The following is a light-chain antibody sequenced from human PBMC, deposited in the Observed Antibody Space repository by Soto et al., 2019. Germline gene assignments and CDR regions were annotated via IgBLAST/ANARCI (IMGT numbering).Light chain of an antibody. CDR1: SSDVGGYNY. J-gene: IGLJ2*01. CDR2: EVS. Sequence: QSALTQPRSASGSPGQSVTISCTGTSSDVGGYNYVSWYQQHPGKAPKLMISEVSERPSGVPDRFSGSKSGNTASLTVSGLQAEDEADYYCCSYAGNPNLVFGAGTKLTVL. V-gene: IGLV2-8*01. CDR3: CSYAGNPNLV.